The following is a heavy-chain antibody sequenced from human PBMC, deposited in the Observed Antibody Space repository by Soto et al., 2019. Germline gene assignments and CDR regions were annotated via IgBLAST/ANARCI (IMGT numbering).Heavy chain of an antibody. CDR2: IYYSGST. CDR1: GGSVSSGSYY. Sequence: SETLSLTCTVSGGSVSSGSYYWSWIRQPPGKGLEWIGYIYYSGSTNYNPSLKSRVTISVDTSKNQFSLKLSSVTAADTAVYYCARDRLAARRGYYYGMDVWGQGXTVTVPS. J-gene: IGHJ6*02. CDR3: ARDRLAARRGYYYGMDV. D-gene: IGHD6-6*01. V-gene: IGHV4-61*01.